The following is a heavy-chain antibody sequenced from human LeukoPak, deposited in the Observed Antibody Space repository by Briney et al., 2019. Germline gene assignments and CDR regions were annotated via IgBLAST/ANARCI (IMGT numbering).Heavy chain of an antibody. CDR1: GFTFSSYW. J-gene: IGHJ4*02. V-gene: IGHV3-74*01. CDR3: AKDGGYCSSTSCWPPHFDY. CDR2: INSDGSST. Sequence: GGSLRLSCAASGFTFSSYWMHWVRQAPGKGLVWVSRINSDGSSTSYADSVKGRFTISRDNSKNTLYLQMNSLRAEDTAVYYCAKDGGYCSSTSCWPPHFDYWGQGTLVTVSS. D-gene: IGHD2-2*01.